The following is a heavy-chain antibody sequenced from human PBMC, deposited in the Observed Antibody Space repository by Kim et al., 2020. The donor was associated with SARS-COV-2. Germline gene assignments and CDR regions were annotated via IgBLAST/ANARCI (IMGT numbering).Heavy chain of an antibody. D-gene: IGHD1-26*01. CDR1: GGSFSGYY. Sequence: SETLSLTCAVYGGSFSGYYWSWIRQPPGKGLEWIGEINHSGSTNYNPSLKSRVTISVDTSKNQFSLKLSSVTAADTAVYYCARALHYRLDYWGQGTLVTVAS. CDR2: INHSGST. V-gene: IGHV4-34*01. CDR3: ARALHYRLDY. J-gene: IGHJ4*02.